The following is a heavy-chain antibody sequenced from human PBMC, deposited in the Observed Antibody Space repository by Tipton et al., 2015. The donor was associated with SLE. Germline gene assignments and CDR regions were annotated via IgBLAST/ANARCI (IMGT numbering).Heavy chain of an antibody. D-gene: IGHD4-17*01. CDR2: INHSGST. CDR1: GGSFSGYF. CDR3: ARSPGGHGDDVGCFDL. J-gene: IGHJ2*01. Sequence: TLSLTCAVYGGSFSGYFWTWIRQPPGKGLEWIGEINHSGSTNYNPSLKRRVTVSVDPSKNQFSLRLSSVTAADKAAYYCARSPGGHGDDVGCFDLGGRGTLVTVSS. V-gene: IGHV4-34*01.